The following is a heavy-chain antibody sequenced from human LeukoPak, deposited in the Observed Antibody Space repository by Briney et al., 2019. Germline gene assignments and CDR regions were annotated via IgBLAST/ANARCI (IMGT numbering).Heavy chain of an antibody. V-gene: IGHV4-34*01. Sequence: SETLSLTCAVYGGSFSGYYWSWIRQPPGKGLEWIGEINHSGSTNYNPSLKSRVTISVDTSKNQFSLKLSSVTAADTAVYYCARPHTNRGSYNWFDPWGQGTLVTVSS. J-gene: IGHJ5*02. CDR3: ARPHTNRGSYNWFDP. D-gene: IGHD1-14*01. CDR1: GGSFSGYY. CDR2: INHSGST.